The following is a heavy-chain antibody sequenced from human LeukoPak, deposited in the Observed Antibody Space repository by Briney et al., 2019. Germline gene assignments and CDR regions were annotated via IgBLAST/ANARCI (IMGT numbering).Heavy chain of an antibody. Sequence: GGSLRFSCAASGFTFSSYAMSWVRQAPGKGLEWVSSISGSGGSIYYADSVKGRFTISRDNSKSTLYLQMNGLRAEDTAIYYCAKEAVAAAGPFDYWGQGTLVTVSS. CDR2: ISGSGGSI. CDR1: GFTFSSYA. J-gene: IGHJ4*02. V-gene: IGHV3-23*01. D-gene: IGHD6-13*01. CDR3: AKEAVAAAGPFDY.